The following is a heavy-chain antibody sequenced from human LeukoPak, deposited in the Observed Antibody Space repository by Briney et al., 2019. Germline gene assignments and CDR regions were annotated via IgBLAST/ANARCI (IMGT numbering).Heavy chain of an antibody. CDR3: AREESSSSGYYFDY. Sequence: GGSLRLSCAASGFSFSSFWMIWVRQAPGKGLEWVASIKQDESQKFYVDSVKGRFTVSRDNAKNSLYLQMNSLRAEDTAVYYCAREESSSSGYYFDYWGQGTLVTVSS. CDR2: IKQDESQK. V-gene: IGHV3-7*01. J-gene: IGHJ4*02. D-gene: IGHD6-6*01. CDR1: GFSFSSFW.